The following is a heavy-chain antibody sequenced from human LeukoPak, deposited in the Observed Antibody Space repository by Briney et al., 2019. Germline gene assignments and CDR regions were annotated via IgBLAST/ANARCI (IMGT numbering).Heavy chain of an antibody. CDR3: ARDGPGISVAGHFDY. CDR2: ISYDGSNK. CDR1: GFTFSSYV. J-gene: IGHJ4*02. Sequence: PGGSLRLSCAASGFTFSSYVMHWVRQAPGKGLEWVAVISYDGSNKHYGDSAKGRFTISRDNSNNTLYLQMNSLRAEDTAVYYCARDGPGISVAGHFDYWSQGTLVTVSS. D-gene: IGHD6-19*01. V-gene: IGHV3-30*04.